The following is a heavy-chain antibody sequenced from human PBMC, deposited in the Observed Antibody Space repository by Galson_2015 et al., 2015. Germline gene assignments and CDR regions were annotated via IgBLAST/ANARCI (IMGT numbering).Heavy chain of an antibody. CDR3: ATSSSGQQLVLSDY. Sequence: SLRLSCAASGFTFSSYGMHWVRQAPGKGLEWVAVISYDGSNKYYADSVKGRFTISRDNSKNTLYLQMNSLRAEDTAVYYCATSSSGQQLVLSDYWGQGTLVTVSS. J-gene: IGHJ4*02. CDR1: GFTFSSYG. D-gene: IGHD6-13*01. CDR2: ISYDGSNK. V-gene: IGHV3-30*03.